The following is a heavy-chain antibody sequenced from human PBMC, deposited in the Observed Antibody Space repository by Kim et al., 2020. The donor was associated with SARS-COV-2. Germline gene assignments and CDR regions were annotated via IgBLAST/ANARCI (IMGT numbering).Heavy chain of an antibody. V-gene: IGHV4-61*02. Sequence: SETLSLTCTVSGGSISSGSYYWSWIRQPAGKGLEWIGRIYTSGSTNYNPSLKSRVTISVDTSKNPFSLKLSSVTAADTAVYYCARTLWFGGRGAFDIWGQGTMVTVSS. CDR3: ARTLWFGGRGAFDI. CDR1: GGSISSGSYY. D-gene: IGHD3-10*01. J-gene: IGHJ3*02. CDR2: IYTSGST.